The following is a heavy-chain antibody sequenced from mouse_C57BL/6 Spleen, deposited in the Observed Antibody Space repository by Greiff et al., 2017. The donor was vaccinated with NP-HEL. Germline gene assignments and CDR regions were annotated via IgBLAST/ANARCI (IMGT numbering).Heavy chain of an antibody. CDR2: ISDGGSYT. V-gene: IGHV5-4*01. CDR3: AREDGYPYAMDY. Sequence: EVQVVESGGGLVKPGGSLKLSCAASGFTFSSYAMSWVRQTPEKRLEWVATISDGGSYTYYPDNVKGRFTISRDNAKNNLYLQMSHLKSEDTAMYYCAREDGYPYAMDYWGQGTSVTVSS. J-gene: IGHJ4*01. D-gene: IGHD2-3*01. CDR1: GFTFSSYA.